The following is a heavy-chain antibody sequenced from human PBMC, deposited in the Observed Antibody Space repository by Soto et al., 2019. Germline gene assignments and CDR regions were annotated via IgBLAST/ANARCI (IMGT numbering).Heavy chain of an antibody. CDR1: GFTFSSYA. J-gene: IGHJ6*02. V-gene: IGHV3-23*01. CDR2: ISGSGGST. Sequence: GESLKISCAASGFTFSSYAMSWVRQAPGKGLEWVSAISGSGGSTYYADSVKGRFTISRDNSKNTLYLQMNSLRAEDTAVYYCAKDPRGYSGYDLAVGYYYYGMDVWGQGTTVTVSS. CDR3: AKDPRGYSGYDLAVGYYYYGMDV. D-gene: IGHD5-12*01.